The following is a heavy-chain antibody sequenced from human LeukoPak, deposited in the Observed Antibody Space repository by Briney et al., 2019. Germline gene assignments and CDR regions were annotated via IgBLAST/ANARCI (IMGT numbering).Heavy chain of an antibody. Sequence: SVKVSCKASGGTFSSYAISWVRQAPGQGLEWIGGIIPIFGTANYAQKFQGRVTITADESTSTAYMELSSLRSEDTAVYYCARDGRYCSSTSCTRGWFDPWGQGTLVTVSS. V-gene: IGHV1-69*13. D-gene: IGHD2-2*01. CDR2: IIPIFGTA. J-gene: IGHJ5*02. CDR1: GGTFSSYA. CDR3: ARDGRYCSSTSCTRGWFDP.